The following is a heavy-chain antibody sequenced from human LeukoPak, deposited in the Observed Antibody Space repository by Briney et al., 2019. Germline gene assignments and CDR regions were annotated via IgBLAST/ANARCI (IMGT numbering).Heavy chain of an antibody. V-gene: IGHV1-18*01. Sequence: GASVKLSCTSSGYTFTIYGISWVRQPPGQGLERMGWISAYNGNTNHAQKLQGRVTMTTDTSTSPAYMELRSLRSDDTAVYYCARDLLYDILTGYQPNQQAVDYWGQGTLVTVSS. D-gene: IGHD3-9*01. CDR3: ARDLLYDILTGYQPNQQAVDY. J-gene: IGHJ4*02. CDR1: GYTFTIYG. CDR2: ISAYNGNT.